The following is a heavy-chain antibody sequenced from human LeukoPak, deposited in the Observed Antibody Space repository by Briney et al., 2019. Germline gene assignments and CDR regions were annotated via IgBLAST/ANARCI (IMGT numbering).Heavy chain of an antibody. CDR1: GFIFSDAW. J-gene: IGHJ3*02. V-gene: IGHV3-15*01. D-gene: IGHD3-10*01. CDR2: IKSESDGGTT. Sequence: NPGGSLRLSCTASGFIFSDAWMSWVRQAPGKGLEWVGRIKSESDGGTTDYAAPVKGRFTISRDDSKNTLYLQMNSLTAEDTAVYHCASRRGWELSFYAFDMWGQGTRVTVSS. CDR3: ASRRGWELSFYAFDM.